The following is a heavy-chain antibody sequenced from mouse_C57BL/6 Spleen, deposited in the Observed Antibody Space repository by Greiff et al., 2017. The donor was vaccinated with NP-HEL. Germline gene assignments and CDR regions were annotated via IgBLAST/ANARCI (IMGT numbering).Heavy chain of an antibody. J-gene: IGHJ2*01. CDR1: GYTFTSYW. V-gene: IGHV1-59*01. CDR2: IDPSDSYT. D-gene: IGHD1-1*01. CDR3: ARQLRYGGFFDY. Sequence: QVQLKQPGAELVRPGTSVKLSCKASGYTFTSYWMHWVKQRPGQGLEWIGVIDPSDSYTNYNQKFKGKATLTVDTSSSTAYMQLSSLTSEDSAVYYCARQLRYGGFFDYWGQGTTLTVSS.